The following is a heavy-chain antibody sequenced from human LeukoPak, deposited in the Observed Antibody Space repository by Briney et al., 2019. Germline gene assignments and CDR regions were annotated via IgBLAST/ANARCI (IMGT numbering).Heavy chain of an antibody. V-gene: IGHV3-23*01. J-gene: IGHJ4*02. CDR1: GFTFSSYA. CDR2: ISWNSGSI. CDR3: AKDSPDYYDSSGYASDY. Sequence: GGSLRLSCAASGFTFSSYAMSWVRQAPGKGLEWVSGISWNSGSIGYADSVKGRFTISRDNAKNSLYLQMNSLRAEDTAVYYCAKDSPDYYDSSGYASDYWGQGTLVTVSS. D-gene: IGHD3-22*01.